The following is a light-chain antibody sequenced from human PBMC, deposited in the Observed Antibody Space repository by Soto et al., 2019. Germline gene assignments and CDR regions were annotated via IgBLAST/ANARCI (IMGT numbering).Light chain of an antibody. Sequence: QSVLTQPPSATGSPGQSVAISCTGTKSDIGVYDFVSWYQHHPGKAPRLIIYEVVQRPSGVPDRFSGSKSGNTASLTVSGLQAADEADYFCKSYAGSNPYVFGSGTNVTVL. V-gene: IGLV2-8*01. CDR3: KSYAGSNPYV. CDR2: EVV. CDR1: KSDIGVYDF. J-gene: IGLJ1*01.